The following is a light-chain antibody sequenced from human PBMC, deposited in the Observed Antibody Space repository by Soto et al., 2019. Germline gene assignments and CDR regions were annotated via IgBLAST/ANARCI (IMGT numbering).Light chain of an antibody. V-gene: IGKV3-15*01. Sequence: EVVMTQSPAILSVSPGERVALSCRASQGVSINLSWIQQKLGQGPRLLIIGASTRATGVPDRFSGSGSGAEFTLTIDSLQSDDFANYYCQQYDKSPPWTFGQGTKVDIK. CDR1: QGVSIN. J-gene: IGKJ1*01. CDR3: QQYDKSPPWT. CDR2: GAS.